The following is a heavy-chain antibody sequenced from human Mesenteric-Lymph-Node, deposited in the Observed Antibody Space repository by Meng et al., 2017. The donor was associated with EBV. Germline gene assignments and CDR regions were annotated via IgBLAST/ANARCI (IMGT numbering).Heavy chain of an antibody. CDR2: ISGYNGNS. CDR1: GYSFSSYG. CDR3: ARVNGVAVTDY. D-gene: IGHD6-19*01. J-gene: IGHJ4*02. V-gene: IGHV1-18*01. Sequence: QVSLVQSVAEVTTHEASVKVSCKASGYSFSSYGMSWVRQAPGQGLEWMGRISGYNGNSNLAQRFQDRFTMTIDASTSTAYLEIRSLRSDDTAVYYCARVNGVAVTDYWGQGTLVTVSS.